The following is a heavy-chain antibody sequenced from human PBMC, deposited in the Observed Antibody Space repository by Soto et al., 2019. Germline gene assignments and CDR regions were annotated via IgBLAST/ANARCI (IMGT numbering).Heavy chain of an antibody. V-gene: IGHV4-31*03. CDR1: GGSISSGGYY. D-gene: IGHD6-13*01. Sequence: SETLSLTCTVSGGSISSGGYYWSWIRQHPGKGLEWIGYIYYSGSTYYNPSLKSRVTIPVDTSKNQFSLKLSSVTAADTAVYYCATTGGIPAAGSWFDPWVQGTLVTVSS. CDR2: IYYSGST. J-gene: IGHJ5*02. CDR3: ATTGGIPAAGSWFDP.